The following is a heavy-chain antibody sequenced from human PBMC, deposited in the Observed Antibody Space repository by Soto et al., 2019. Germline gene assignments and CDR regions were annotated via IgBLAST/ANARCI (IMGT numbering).Heavy chain of an antibody. CDR3: ERGLIRGSYYSGGWYCFYY. J-gene: IGHJ4*02. D-gene: IGHD1-26*01. V-gene: IGHV4-34*01. Sequence: QVQLQQWGAGLVKPSETLSLTCAGYGGSFSGYIWTWIRQPPGKGLQWIGQINHSGSTYYNPSLKSRVTISVHTSNYQFSLGLSSVTAADPAVYSFERGLIRGSYYSGGWYCFYYWGPGPRVTVSS. CDR1: GGSFSGYI. CDR2: INHSGST.